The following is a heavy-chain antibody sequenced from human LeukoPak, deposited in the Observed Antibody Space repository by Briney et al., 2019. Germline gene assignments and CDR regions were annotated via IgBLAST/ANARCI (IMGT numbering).Heavy chain of an antibody. CDR2: IYYTRTT. J-gene: IGHJ6*02. CDR3: AREDPQTKVPEGMDV. Sequence: SETLSLTCTVSVGSISQYYWSWIRHPPGRGAEWIGYIYYTRTTNYNPSLKSRVTISVDTSKNQFSLKLNSVTAADTAVYYCAREDPQTKVPEGMDVWGQGTTVTVSS. V-gene: IGHV4-59*01. D-gene: IGHD4/OR15-4a*01. CDR1: VGSISQYY.